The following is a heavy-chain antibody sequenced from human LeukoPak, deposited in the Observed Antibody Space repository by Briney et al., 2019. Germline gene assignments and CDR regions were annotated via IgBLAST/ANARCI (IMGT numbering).Heavy chain of an antibody. D-gene: IGHD5-24*01. CDR3: ARSVMAPAP. V-gene: IGHV3-7*01. Sequence: GGSLRLSCAASGFTFSSYWMSWVRQAPGKGLEWVAKINQAGSDKYYVDSVKGRFTISRDNAKNSVYLQMNSLRAEDTAVYYCARSVMAPAPWGQGTLVTVS. CDR1: GFTFSSYW. J-gene: IGHJ5*02. CDR2: INQAGSDK.